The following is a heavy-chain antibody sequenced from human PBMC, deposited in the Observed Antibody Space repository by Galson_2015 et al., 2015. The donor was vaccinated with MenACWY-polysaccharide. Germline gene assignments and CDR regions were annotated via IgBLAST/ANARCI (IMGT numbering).Heavy chain of an antibody. J-gene: IGHJ5*02. V-gene: IGHV3-11*01. CDR3: ARVYNNGFPLSGP. D-gene: IGHD5-12*01. Sequence: SLRLSCAASGFTFSDYFMSWIRQAPGKGLEWVSCISSTGRTIYYADSVKGRFTISRDNAKKSLYLQMNSLRAADTAVYYCARVYNNGFPLSGPWGQGTLVIVSS. CDR1: GFTFSDYF. CDR2: ISSTGRTI.